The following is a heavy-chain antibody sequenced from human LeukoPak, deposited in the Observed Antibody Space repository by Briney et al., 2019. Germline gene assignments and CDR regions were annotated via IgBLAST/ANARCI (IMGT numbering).Heavy chain of an antibody. V-gene: IGHV4-39*07. J-gene: IGHJ5*02. CDR2: INHSGST. CDR3: ARRGIGTSP. D-gene: IGHD6-13*01. Sequence: SETLSLTCTVSGGSISSSSYYWGWIRQPPGKGLEWIGEINHSGSTNYNPSLKSRVTISVDTSKNQFSLKLSSVTAADTAVYYCARRGIGTSPWGQGTLVTVSS. CDR1: GGSISSSSYY.